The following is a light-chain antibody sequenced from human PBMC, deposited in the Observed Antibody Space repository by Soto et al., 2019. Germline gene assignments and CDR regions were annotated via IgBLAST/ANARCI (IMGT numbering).Light chain of an antibody. V-gene: IGLV1-51*02. CDR1: SSDIGNNY. J-gene: IGLJ1*01. Sequence: QSVLTQPPSVSAAPGQKVTISCSGSSSDIGNNYVSWYQHIPGTPPKLLIYETNKRPSGIPDRFSASKSGTSASLGITGLQTGDEADYYCGTWANSLSADVFGSGTRSPS. CDR2: ETN. CDR3: GTWANSLSADV.